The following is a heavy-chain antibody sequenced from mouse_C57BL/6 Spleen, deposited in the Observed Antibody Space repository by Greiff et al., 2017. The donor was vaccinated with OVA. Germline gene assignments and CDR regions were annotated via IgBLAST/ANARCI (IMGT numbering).Heavy chain of an antibody. CDR1: GYTFTDYN. CDR3: ARGDYFAWFAY. V-gene: IGHV1-18*01. Sequence: EVKLQESGPELVKPGASVKIPCKASGYTFTDYNMDWVKQSHGKSLEWIGDINPNNGGTIYNQKFKGKATLTVDKSSSTAYMELRSLTSEDTAVYYCARGDYFAWFAYWGQGTLVTVSA. CDR2: INPNNGGT. D-gene: IGHD2-4*01. J-gene: IGHJ3*01.